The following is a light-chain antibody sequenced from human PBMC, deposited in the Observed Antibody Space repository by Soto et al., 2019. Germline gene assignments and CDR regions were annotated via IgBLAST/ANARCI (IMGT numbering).Light chain of an antibody. CDR2: GAT. Sequence: DIQMTQSPSSLSASVGDRVTITCRASQSIATYLNRYQQKPGKAPNLLIYGATNLHSGAPSRFTGSGSGTDFTLIISSLQPEDFATYYCQQSYSNPPTFGLGTKLEI. CDR3: QQSYSNPPT. V-gene: IGKV1-39*01. CDR1: QSIATY. J-gene: IGKJ2*01.